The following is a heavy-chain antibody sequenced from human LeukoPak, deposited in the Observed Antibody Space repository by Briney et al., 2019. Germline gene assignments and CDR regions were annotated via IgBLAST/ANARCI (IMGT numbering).Heavy chain of an antibody. CDR2: IKSKTDGGTT. V-gene: IGHV3-15*01. J-gene: IGHJ5*02. D-gene: IGHD3-10*01. CDR3: TARITMVRGVILRWFDP. CDR1: GFTFSNAW. Sequence: PGGSLRLSCAASGFTFSNAWMSWVRQAPGKGLEWAGRIKSKTDGGTTDYAAPVKGRFTISRDDSKNTLYLQMNSLKTEDTAVYYCTARITMVRGVILRWFDPWGQGTLVTVSS.